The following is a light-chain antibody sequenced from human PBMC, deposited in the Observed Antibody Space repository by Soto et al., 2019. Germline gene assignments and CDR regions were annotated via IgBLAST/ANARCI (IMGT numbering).Light chain of an antibody. Sequence: EIVMTQSPATLSVSPGERATLSCRASQSVSSNLAWYQQKPGQAPRLLIYGASTRATGIPARFSGNGSGTEFTLIISSLQSEDFAIYYCQHYSNWPPWTFGQGTRVEVK. J-gene: IGKJ1*01. CDR1: QSVSSN. V-gene: IGKV3-15*01. CDR2: GAS. CDR3: QHYSNWPPWT.